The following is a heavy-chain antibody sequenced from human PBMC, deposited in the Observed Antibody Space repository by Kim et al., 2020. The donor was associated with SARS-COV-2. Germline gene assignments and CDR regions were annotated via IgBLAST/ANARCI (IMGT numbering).Heavy chain of an antibody. J-gene: IGHJ3*02. Sequence: ASVKVSCKASGYTFTGYYMHWVRQAPGQGLEWMGWINPNSGGTNYAQKFQGRVTMTRDTSISTAYMELSRLRSDDTAVYYCARIRSIAARYAFDIWGQGTMVTVSS. CDR2: INPNSGGT. D-gene: IGHD6-6*01. CDR3: ARIRSIAARYAFDI. V-gene: IGHV1-2*02. CDR1: GYTFTGYY.